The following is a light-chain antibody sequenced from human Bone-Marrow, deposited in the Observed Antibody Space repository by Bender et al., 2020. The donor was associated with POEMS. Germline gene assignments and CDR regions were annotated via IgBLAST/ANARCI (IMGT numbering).Light chain of an antibody. CDR1: SSDLGGDDY. V-gene: IGLV2-14*01. Sequence: QSALTQPASVSGSPGQSITISCTGGSSDLGGDDYVSWYQQKPAKAPKLMIYDVSNRPSGVPNRFSGSKSGNTASLTISGLQAEDDADYYCSSYTSISTYVFGSGTTVTVL. CDR2: DVS. J-gene: IGLJ1*01. CDR3: SSYTSISTYV.